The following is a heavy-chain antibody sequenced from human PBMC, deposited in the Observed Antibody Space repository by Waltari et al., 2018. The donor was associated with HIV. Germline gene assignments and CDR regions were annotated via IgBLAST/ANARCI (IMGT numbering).Heavy chain of an antibody. Sequence: EVQLVQSGAEVKKPGESLKISCKGSGYSFTNYWIAWVRQMPGKGLEWMGIIHPGHPDTRYSPSLQGQVTISADKSISTAYLQWNSLKASDSGLYYCARLTSGSYRGGLGYWGQGTLVTVSS. D-gene: IGHD1-26*01. CDR2: IHPGHPDT. J-gene: IGHJ4*02. CDR1: GYSFTNYW. CDR3: ARLTSGSYRGGLGY. V-gene: IGHV5-51*03.